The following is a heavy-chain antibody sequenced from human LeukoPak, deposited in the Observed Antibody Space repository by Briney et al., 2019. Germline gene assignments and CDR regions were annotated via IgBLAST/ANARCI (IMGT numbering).Heavy chain of an antibody. CDR3: VSRRGVGQSTCFDP. CDR1: GYTLTELS. CDR2: FDPEDGET. J-gene: IGHJ5*02. Sequence: ASVKVSCKVSGYTLTELSMHWVRQAPGKGLEWMGGFDPEDGETIYAQKFQGRVTMTEDTSTDTAYMELSSLRSEDTAVYYCVSRRGVGQSTCFDPWAREPLFPVS. V-gene: IGHV1-24*01. D-gene: IGHD2-2*01.